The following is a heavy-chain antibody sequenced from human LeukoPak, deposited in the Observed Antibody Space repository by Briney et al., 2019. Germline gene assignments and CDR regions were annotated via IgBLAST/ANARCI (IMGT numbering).Heavy chain of an antibody. J-gene: IGHJ4*02. CDR3: ARGRGVGATWAGFDY. D-gene: IGHD1-26*01. CDR1: GGSFSGYY. Sequence: SETLSLTCAVYGGSFSGYYWSWIRQPPGKGLEWIGEINHSGSTNYNPSLKSRVTISVDTSKDQFSLKLSSVTAADTAVYYCARGRGVGATWAGFDYWGQGTLVTVSS. V-gene: IGHV4-34*01. CDR2: INHSGST.